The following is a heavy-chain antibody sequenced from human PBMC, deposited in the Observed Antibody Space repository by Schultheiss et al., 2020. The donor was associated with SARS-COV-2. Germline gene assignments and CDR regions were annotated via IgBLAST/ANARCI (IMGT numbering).Heavy chain of an antibody. CDR1: GYTFTTYW. CDR3: ARPTEPNGWAFDY. D-gene: IGHD2-8*01. J-gene: IGHJ4*02. CDR2: IYPGDSDT. Sequence: GESLKISCKGSGYTFTTYWIGWVRQMPGKGLEWMGIIYPGDSDTRYSPSFQGQVTISADKSISTAYLQWSSLKASDTAMYYCARPTEPNGWAFDYWGQGTLVTVSS. V-gene: IGHV5-51*01.